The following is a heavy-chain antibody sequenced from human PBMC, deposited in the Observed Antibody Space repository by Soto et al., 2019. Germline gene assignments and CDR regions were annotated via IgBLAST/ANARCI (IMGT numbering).Heavy chain of an antibody. D-gene: IGHD6-13*01. J-gene: IGHJ4*02. CDR1: GGTFSSYA. V-gene: IGHV1-69*13. Sequence: GASVKVSCKASGGTFSSYAISWVRQAPGQGLEWMGGIIPIFGTANYAQKFQGRVTITADESTSTAYMELRSLRSDDTAVYYCARLMGRIAAAGTPGGAIDYWGQGTLVTVSS. CDR3: ARLMGRIAAAGTPGGAIDY. CDR2: IIPIFGTA.